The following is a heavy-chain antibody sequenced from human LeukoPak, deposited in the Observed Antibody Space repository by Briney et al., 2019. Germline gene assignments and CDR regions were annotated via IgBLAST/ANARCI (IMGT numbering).Heavy chain of an antibody. J-gene: IGHJ4*02. D-gene: IGHD4-17*01. CDR3: ARDTVTMSGPDY. CDR2: INTDGSST. CDR1: GFIFSNYW. V-gene: IGHV3-74*01. Sequence: PGGSLRLSCAASGFIFSNYWMHWVRQAPGKGLVWVSRINTDGSSTNYAGSVKGRFTISRDNAKNTLYLQMNSLRAEDTAVYYCARDTVTMSGPDYWGQGTLVTVSS.